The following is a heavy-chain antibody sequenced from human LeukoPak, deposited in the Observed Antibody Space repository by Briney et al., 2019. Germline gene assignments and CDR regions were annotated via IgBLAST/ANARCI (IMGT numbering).Heavy chain of an antibody. CDR1: GLTFSSYA. J-gene: IGHJ4*02. D-gene: IGHD6-19*01. CDR3: SRDSGYSSGWYFDY. Sequence: GGSLRLSCAASGLTFSSYAMSWVRQAPGKGLEWLSYISSSSSIIYYADSVKGRFTISRDNAKNSLYLQMNCLTDEHTGMYYCSRDSGYSSGWYFDYWGQGTLVTVSS. CDR2: ISSSSSII. V-gene: IGHV3-48*02.